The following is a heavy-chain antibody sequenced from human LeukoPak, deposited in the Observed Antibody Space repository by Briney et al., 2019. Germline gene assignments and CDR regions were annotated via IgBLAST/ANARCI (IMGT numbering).Heavy chain of an antibody. D-gene: IGHD4/OR15-4a*01. CDR1: GGSITNTKYY. J-gene: IGHJ3*01. Sequence: SETLSLTCTLSGGSITNTKYYWRWIRQPPGKVLEWIGSIYYTGSTYYNPSLKSRVTISVDTSKNQFSLKLRSVTTADTAVYFCARNLTMVLPGQGAVDLWLQGTMVSHSS. CDR3: ARNLTMVLPGQGAVDL. V-gene: IGHV4-39*01. CDR2: IYYTGST.